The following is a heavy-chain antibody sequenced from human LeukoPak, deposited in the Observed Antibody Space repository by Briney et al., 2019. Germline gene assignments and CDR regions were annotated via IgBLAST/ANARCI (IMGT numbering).Heavy chain of an antibody. CDR1: GGSISSTTYY. CDR2: IYYSGST. Sequence: SETLSLTCTVSGGSISSTTYYWDWIRQPPGKGLEWIGSIYYSGSTYYNPSLKSRVTISVDTSKNQFSLKLSSVTAADTAVYYCARQVAVAGIHFDYWGQGTLVTVSS. V-gene: IGHV4-39*01. J-gene: IGHJ4*02. CDR3: ARQVAVAGIHFDY. D-gene: IGHD6-19*01.